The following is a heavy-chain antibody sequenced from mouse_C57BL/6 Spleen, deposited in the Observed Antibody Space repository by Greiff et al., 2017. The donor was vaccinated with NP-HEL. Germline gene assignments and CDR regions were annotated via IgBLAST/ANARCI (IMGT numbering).Heavy chain of an antibody. V-gene: IGHV1-64*01. CDR2: IHPNSGST. Sequence: QVQLQQPGAELVKPGASVKLSCKASGYTFTSYWMHWVKQRPGQGLEWIGMIHPNSGSTNYNEKFKSKATLTVDKSSSTAYMQLSRLTSEDSAVYYCATRNWDEGFAYWGQGTLVTVSA. CDR1: GYTFTSYW. J-gene: IGHJ3*01. D-gene: IGHD4-1*01. CDR3: ATRNWDEGFAY.